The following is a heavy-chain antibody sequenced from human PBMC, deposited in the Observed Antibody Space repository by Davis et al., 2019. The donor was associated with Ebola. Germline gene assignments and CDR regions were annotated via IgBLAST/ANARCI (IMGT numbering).Heavy chain of an antibody. CDR3: ARGLTMGPPTTWYCYGMDV. J-gene: IGHJ6*02. CDR1: GYTFTSYA. Sequence: AASVQVSCKASGYTFTSYAMHWVRQAPGQRLEWMGWINAGNGNTKYSQKFQGRVTITRDTSASTAYMELSSLRSEDTAVYYCARGLTMGPPTTWYCYGMDVWGQGTTVTVSS. CDR2: INAGNGNT. D-gene: IGHD2/OR15-2a*01. V-gene: IGHV1-3*01.